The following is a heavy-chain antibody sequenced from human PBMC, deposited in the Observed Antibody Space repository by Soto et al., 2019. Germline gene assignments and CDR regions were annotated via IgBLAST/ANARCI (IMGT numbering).Heavy chain of an antibody. D-gene: IGHD2-8*01. J-gene: IGHJ4*02. V-gene: IGHV3-49*01. Sequence: GGTLRLSCTTSGFTFGDYAMSWFRQTPGQGLEWVGFVRTYGYEETTEYAASVKGRFTVGRDSSRSTAYLHMSGLRTEDTALYFCSRDCACGRGYCSNGACFQYDFWGQGTLVTVSS. CDR3: SRDCACGRGYCSNGACFQYDF. CDR2: VRTYGYEETT. CDR1: GFTFGDYA.